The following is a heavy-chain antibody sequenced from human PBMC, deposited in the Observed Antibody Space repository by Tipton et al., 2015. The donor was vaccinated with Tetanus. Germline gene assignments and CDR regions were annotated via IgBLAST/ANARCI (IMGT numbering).Heavy chain of an antibody. D-gene: IGHD6-19*01. V-gene: IGHV3-30*04. CDR1: GFTFRSYA. CDR2: ISYDGSNK. CDR3: ARDLGYSSGWYLQYDGMDV. J-gene: IGHJ6*02. Sequence: SLRLSCAASGFTFRSYAMSWVRQAPGKGLEWVAVISYDGSNKYYADSVKGRFTISRDNSKNTLYLQMNSLRAEDTAVYYCARDLGYSSGWYLQYDGMDVWGQGTTVTVSS.